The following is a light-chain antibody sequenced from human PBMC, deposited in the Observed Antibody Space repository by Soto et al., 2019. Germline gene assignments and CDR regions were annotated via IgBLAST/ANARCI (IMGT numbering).Light chain of an antibody. CDR2: GNN. CDR3: QSYDSSLNGVV. CDR1: SSNIGAGYD. V-gene: IGLV1-40*01. J-gene: IGLJ2*01. Sequence: QSVLTQPPSVSGAPGQRVTISCTGSSSNIGAGYDVHWYQQLPGTAPKLLIYGNNNRPSGVPDRFSGSKSGTSASLAITGLQAEDEADYYCQSYDSSLNGVVSGGGTKVTVL.